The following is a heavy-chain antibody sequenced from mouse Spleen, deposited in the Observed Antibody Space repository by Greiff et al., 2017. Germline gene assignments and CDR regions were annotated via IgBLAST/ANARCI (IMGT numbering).Heavy chain of an antibody. CDR2: INYGGSST. CDR1: GFTFSGYY. V-gene: IGHV5-16*01. Sequence: EVKLMESEGGLVQPGSSMKLSCTASGFTFSGYYMAWVRQAPEKGLEWVANINYGGSSTYYPDSLKSRFIISRDTAKNILYLQISILKSEDTAKYYCANDSCCDSCRGAMDYWGQGTSVTVSS. J-gene: IGHJ4*01. CDR3: ANDSCCDSCRGAMDY. D-gene: IGHD1-1*02.